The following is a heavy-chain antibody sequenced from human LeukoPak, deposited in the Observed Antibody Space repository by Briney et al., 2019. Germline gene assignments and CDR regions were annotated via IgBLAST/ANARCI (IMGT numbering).Heavy chain of an antibody. D-gene: IGHD6-13*01. CDR1: GVTFRTYW. V-gene: IGHV3-7*01. J-gene: IGHJ4*02. CDR2: IKGDGTAN. Sequence: GGSLSLSCAASGVTFRTYWMRWVRQAPGKGLEWVANIKGDGTANNYLAPVRGRFTISRDNPRNPVYRQENSLRAEDTAVYYCASGLQLGYWGQGTLVTGSS. CDR3: ASGLQLGY.